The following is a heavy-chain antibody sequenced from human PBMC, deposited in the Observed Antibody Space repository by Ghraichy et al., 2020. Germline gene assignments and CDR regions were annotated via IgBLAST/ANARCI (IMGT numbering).Heavy chain of an antibody. V-gene: IGHV4-34*01. CDR1: GGSFSGYY. Sequence: SETLSLTCAVYGGSFSGYYWSWIRQPPGTGLEWIGVINHSGSTNYNQSLKSRVTISVDTSKNQFSLKLNSVTAADTAVYYCARGHRTWHIVMGIATIDAFDIWGQGTMVTVSS. J-gene: IGHJ3*02. D-gene: IGHD2-21*01. CDR3: ARGHRTWHIVMGIATIDAFDI. CDR2: INHSGST.